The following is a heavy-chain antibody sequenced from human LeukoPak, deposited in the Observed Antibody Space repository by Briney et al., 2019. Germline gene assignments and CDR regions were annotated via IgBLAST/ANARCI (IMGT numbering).Heavy chain of an antibody. CDR2: ISGRSGST. J-gene: IGHJ4*02. Sequence: WGSLRLSCTASGFTFSSYGMSWVSQAPGKGLEWVSAISGRSGSTYYADSVKGRFTISRDNSKNTLYLQMNSLRGEDTAVYYCAKEDGVEQQLVLYDYWGQGTLVTVSS. CDR3: AKEDGVEQQLVLYDY. D-gene: IGHD6-13*01. V-gene: IGHV3-23*01. CDR1: GFTFSSYG.